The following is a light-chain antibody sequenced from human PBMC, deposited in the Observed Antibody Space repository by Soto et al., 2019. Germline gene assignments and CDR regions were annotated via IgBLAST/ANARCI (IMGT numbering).Light chain of an antibody. Sequence: QSALTQPASVSGSPGQSITISCTGTSSDVGGYNYVSWYQHHPGKAPRLMTYAISNRPSGVSSRFSGSKSGNTASLTISGLQSEDEADYYCTSYTPTGALVFGSGTKVTVL. CDR3: TSYTPTGALV. J-gene: IGLJ6*01. CDR1: SSDVGGYNY. CDR2: AIS. V-gene: IGLV2-14*01.